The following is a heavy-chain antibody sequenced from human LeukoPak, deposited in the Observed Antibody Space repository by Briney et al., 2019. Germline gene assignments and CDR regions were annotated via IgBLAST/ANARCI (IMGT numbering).Heavy chain of an antibody. J-gene: IGHJ5*02. CDR2: INPNSGGT. CDR1: GYTFTGYY. D-gene: IGHD5-12*01. CDR3: ARFKKVRVATTNWFDP. V-gene: IGHV1-2*02. Sequence: ASVKVSCKASGYTFTGYYMHWVRQAPGQGLEWMGCINPNSGGTNYAQKFQGRVTMTRDTTISTPYMELSRPRSDDTAVYYCARFKKVRVATTNWFDPWGQGTLVTVSS.